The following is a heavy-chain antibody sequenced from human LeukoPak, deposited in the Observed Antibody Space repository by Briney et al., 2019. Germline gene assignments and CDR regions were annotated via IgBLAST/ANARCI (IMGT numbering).Heavy chain of an antibody. CDR1: GVSITDYY. J-gene: IGHJ3*02. V-gene: IGHV4-59*01. CDR2: IYYKGYT. Sequence: SETLSLTCSVTGVSITDYYWSWIRQPPGKGLEWIGYIYYKGYTNYSPSLKSRVTISTDTSKSQFSLKLRSVTAADTAVYYCASTPLSDLDIWGQGTMVIVSS. CDR3: ASTPLSDLDI.